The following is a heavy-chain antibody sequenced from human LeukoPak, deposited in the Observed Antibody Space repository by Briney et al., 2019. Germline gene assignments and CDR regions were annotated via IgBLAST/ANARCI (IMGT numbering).Heavy chain of an antibody. V-gene: IGHV3-30*04. Sequence: PGRSLRLPCAASGFTFSSYAMHWVRQAPGKGLEWVAVISYDGSNKYYADSVKGRFTISRDNSKNTLYLQMNSLRAEDTAVYYCASLNAGAGPYYFDYWGEGTLVTVSS. CDR2: ISYDGSNK. CDR3: ASLNAGAGPYYFDY. J-gene: IGHJ4*02. CDR1: GFTFSSYA.